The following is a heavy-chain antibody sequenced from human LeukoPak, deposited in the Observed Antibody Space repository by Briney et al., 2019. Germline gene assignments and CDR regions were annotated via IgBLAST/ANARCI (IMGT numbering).Heavy chain of an antibody. Sequence: SETLSLTCTVSGGSISSSSYYWGWIRQPPGKGLEWIGSIYYSGNTYYNPSLKSRVTISVDTSKNDFSLKLTSVTAADTAVYYCAREGTGLVIITASFDYWGQGILVTVSS. D-gene: IGHD3-9*01. CDR3: AREGTGLVIITASFDY. J-gene: IGHJ4*02. CDR1: GGSISSSSYY. V-gene: IGHV4-39*07. CDR2: IYYSGNT.